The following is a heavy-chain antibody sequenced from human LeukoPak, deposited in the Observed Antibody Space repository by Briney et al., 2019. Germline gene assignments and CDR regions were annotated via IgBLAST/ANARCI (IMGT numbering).Heavy chain of an antibody. Sequence: GGSVRLSCAASGFTFSSYWMHWVRQAPGKGLVWVSRIKSDGSSTNYADSVKGRFTISRDNAKNTLYLQMNSLRAEDTAVYYCARDSCSEGDCYYSSRWFDPWGQGTLVTVSS. V-gene: IGHV3-74*01. CDR3: ARDSCSEGDCYYSSRWFDP. J-gene: IGHJ5*02. D-gene: IGHD2-21*01. CDR1: GFTFSSYW. CDR2: IKSDGSST.